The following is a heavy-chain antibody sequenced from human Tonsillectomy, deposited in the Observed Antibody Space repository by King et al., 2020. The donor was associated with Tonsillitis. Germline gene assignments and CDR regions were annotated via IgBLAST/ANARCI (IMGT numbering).Heavy chain of an antibody. CDR1: GDSIWNYY. D-gene: IGHD3-10*01. V-gene: IGHV4-59*08. Sequence: QLQESGPGLVRPSATLSLTCSVSGDSIWNYYWSWIRQPPGKGLEWVGYFFYSGSTDSNPSLKSRVTMSMDMPKNQLSLNLNSVTAADTAVYYCARHVRVRGVPAYFDYWGRGILVTVSS. J-gene: IGHJ4*02. CDR2: FFYSGST. CDR3: ARHVRVRGVPAYFDY.